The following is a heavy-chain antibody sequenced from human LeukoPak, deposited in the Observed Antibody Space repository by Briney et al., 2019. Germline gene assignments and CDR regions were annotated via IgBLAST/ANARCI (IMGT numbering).Heavy chain of an antibody. CDR1: GFTFSSYW. CDR2: ISGSGGST. Sequence: GGSLRLSCAASGFTFSSYWMSWVRQAPGKGLEWVSAISGSGGSTYYADSVKGRFTISRDDSKNTLCLQMNSLRAEDTAVYYCAEDSVAIDYWGQGTLVTVSS. V-gene: IGHV3-23*01. J-gene: IGHJ4*02. CDR3: AEDSVAIDY.